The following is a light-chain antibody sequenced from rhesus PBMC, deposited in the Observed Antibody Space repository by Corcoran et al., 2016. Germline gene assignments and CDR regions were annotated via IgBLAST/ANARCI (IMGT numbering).Light chain of an antibody. V-gene: IGKV1-22*01. J-gene: IGKJ1*01. CDR1: QNINTY. Sequence: DIQMTQSPSSLSASIGDTVTITCRASQNINTYLDWYQQKPGKAPKLLIVKASSLHSGVPSRFSGSRSGTDFTLVISSLRPEGLASYYCLRWYSTPWTFGQGAKVEIK. CDR3: LRWYSTPWT. CDR2: KAS.